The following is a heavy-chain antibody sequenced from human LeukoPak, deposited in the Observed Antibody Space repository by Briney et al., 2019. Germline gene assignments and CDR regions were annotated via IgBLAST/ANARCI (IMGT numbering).Heavy chain of an antibody. D-gene: IGHD4/OR15-4a*01. CDR3: AKDLTL. CDR1: GLTFSIYD. V-gene: IGHV3-30*02. J-gene: IGHJ3*01. Sequence: GGSLRLSCAASGLTFSIYDMHWVRQAPGKGLEWVSFIQYDGSHKNYVDSVKGRFTISRDNSRNTLYLQMFSLRAEDTAVYFCAKDLTLWGQGTVVTVSS. CDR2: IQYDGSHK.